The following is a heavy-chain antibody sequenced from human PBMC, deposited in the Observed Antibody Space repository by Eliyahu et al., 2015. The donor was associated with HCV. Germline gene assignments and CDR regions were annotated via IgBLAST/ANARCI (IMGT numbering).Heavy chain of an antibody. CDR3: AGQTYGIFSDYDDNHRGATYWHFDL. D-gene: IGHD4-23*01. J-gene: IGHJ2*01. CDR1: GGSISSDTYY. CDR2: IDTSGST. Sequence: QVQLQESGPGLVKPSQTLSLTCTVSGGSISSDTYYWTWIRQPAGKGLEWIGRIDTSGSTNYNPSLKSRVTLSVDTSKTQFSLKLSSVTAADTAIYYCAGQTYGIFSDYDDNHRGATYWHFDLWGRGTLVTVSS. V-gene: IGHV4-61*02.